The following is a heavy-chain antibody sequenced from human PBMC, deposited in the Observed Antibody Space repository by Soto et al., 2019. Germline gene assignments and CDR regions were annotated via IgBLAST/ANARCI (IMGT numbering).Heavy chain of an antibody. CDR3: ARAIIRWQDP. J-gene: IGHJ5*02. D-gene: IGHD4-17*01. Sequence: GGSLRLSCAASGFTLSSYSMNWVRQAPGKGLEWVSYISSSSSTIKYADSVKGRFTISRDNANNALYLQMNSLRAEDTAVYYCARAIIRWQDPWGQGTLVTVSS. V-gene: IGHV3-48*01. CDR2: ISSSSSTI. CDR1: GFTLSSYS.